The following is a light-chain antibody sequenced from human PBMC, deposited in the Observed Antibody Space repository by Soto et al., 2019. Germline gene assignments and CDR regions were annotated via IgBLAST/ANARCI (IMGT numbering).Light chain of an antibody. Sequence: DIVMTQSPDSLAVSLGERATINCKSSQSVLYSSNNKNYLAWYQQKPGQTPSLLIYWASTRESGVPDRFSGSGSGTDFTLTISSLQAEDVAVYYCQQYYSTPHTFGQGTRLEIK. J-gene: IGKJ2*01. CDR1: QSVLYSSNNKNY. CDR3: QQYYSTPHT. CDR2: WAS. V-gene: IGKV4-1*01.